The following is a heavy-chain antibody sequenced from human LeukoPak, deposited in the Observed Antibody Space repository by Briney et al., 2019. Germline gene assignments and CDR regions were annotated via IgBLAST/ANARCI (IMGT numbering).Heavy chain of an antibody. CDR2: INPNSGGT. J-gene: IGHJ6*03. V-gene: IGHV1-2*02. CDR1: GYTFTGYY. CDR3: ARVGSSWLSYYYYYMDV. D-gene: IGHD6-13*01. Sequence: ASVKVSCKASGYTFTGYYMHWVRQAPGQGLEWMGWINPNSGGTNYAQKFQGRVTMTRDTSISTAYMELSSLRSEDTAVYYCARVGSSWLSYYYYYMDVWGKGTTVTVSS.